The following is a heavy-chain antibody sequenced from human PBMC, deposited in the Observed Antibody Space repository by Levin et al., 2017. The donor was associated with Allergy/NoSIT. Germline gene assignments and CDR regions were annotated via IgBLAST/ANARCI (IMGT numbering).Heavy chain of an antibody. CDR3: ARAGYSGRAFDY. D-gene: IGHD5-12*01. Sequence: SPTLSLPCAVYGGSLRGSYWIWIRQSPGEGLAWIGEINHSGYTNYNPSLKSRVTVSVDTSKNQFYLNLTSVTAADTAVYYCARAGYSGRAFDYWGQGTLLTVSS. V-gene: IGHV4-34*01. J-gene: IGHJ4*02. CDR1: GGSLRGSY. CDR2: INHSGYT.